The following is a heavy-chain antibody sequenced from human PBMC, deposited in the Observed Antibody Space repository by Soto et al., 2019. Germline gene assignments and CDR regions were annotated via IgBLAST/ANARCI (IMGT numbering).Heavy chain of an antibody. V-gene: IGHV3-13*05. J-gene: IGHJ3*02. D-gene: IGHD3-22*01. Sequence: EVQLVESGGGLVQPGGSLRLSCAASGFTFSSYDMHWVRQATGKGLEWVSAIGTAGDPYYPGSVKGRFTISRENAKNSLYLQMNSLRAGDTAVYYCARGFYYDSSGYYFDAFDIWGQGTMVTVSS. CDR1: GFTFSSYD. CDR3: ARGFYYDSSGYYFDAFDI. CDR2: IGTAGDP.